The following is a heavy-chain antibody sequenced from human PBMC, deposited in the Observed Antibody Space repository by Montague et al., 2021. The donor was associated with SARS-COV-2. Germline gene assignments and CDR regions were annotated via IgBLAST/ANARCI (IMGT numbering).Heavy chain of an antibody. CDR2: INHSGST. Sequence: SETLSLTCAVYGGSFSGYYWSWIRQPPGKGLEWIAEINHSGSTNYNPSLKSRVTISVDTSKNQFSLKLSSVTATDTAVYYCARGHDYVWGSYRYLHWFDPWGQGTLVTVSS. V-gene: IGHV4-34*01. CDR1: GGSFSGYY. D-gene: IGHD3-16*02. CDR3: ARGHDYVWGSYRYLHWFDP. J-gene: IGHJ5*02.